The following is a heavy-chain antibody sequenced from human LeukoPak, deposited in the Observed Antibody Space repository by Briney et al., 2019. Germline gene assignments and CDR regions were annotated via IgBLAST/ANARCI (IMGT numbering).Heavy chain of an antibody. Sequence: SETLSLTCSVSGGSVSSGSYCWSWIRQPPGKGLEWIGYMYYTGNTNYSPSLKSRVTISVDTSKNQFSLKLSSVTAADTAVYYCARDGRGPSGPPTYVFDIWGQGTMVTVSS. J-gene: IGHJ3*02. CDR2: MYYTGNT. V-gene: IGHV4-61*01. CDR1: GGSVSSGSYC. CDR3: ARDGRGPSGPPTYVFDI. D-gene: IGHD1-26*01.